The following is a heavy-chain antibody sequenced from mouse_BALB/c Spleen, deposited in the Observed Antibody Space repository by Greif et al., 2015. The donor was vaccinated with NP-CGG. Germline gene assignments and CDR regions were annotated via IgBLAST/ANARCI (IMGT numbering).Heavy chain of an antibody. V-gene: IGHV1-69*02. Sequence: VQLQQSGAELVKPGASVELSCKASGYTFTSYWMHWVKQRPGQGLEWIGEIDPSDSYTNYNQKFKGKATLTVDKSSSTAYMQLSSLTSEDSAVYYCARKNGRYYYAMDYWGQGTSVTVSS. CDR1: GYTFTSYW. CDR2: IDPSDSYT. J-gene: IGHJ4*01. CDR3: ARKNGRYYYAMDY. D-gene: IGHD1-1*02.